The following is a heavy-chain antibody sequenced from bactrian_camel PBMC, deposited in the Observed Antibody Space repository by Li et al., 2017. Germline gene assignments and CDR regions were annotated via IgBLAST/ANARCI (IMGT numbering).Heavy chain of an antibody. CDR2: IYSDGSNT. Sequence: QLVESGGDSVQPGGSLTLSCVVSGFSFADYHAGWIRRPPGKGLEWVSHIYSDGSNTYYADSVKGRFTISRDNAKNTVSLQMNSLKTEDTAVYYCATDILSSPWGQGTQVTVS. CDR1: GFSFADYH. CDR3: ATDILSSP. J-gene: IGHJ4*01. D-gene: IGHD6*01. V-gene: IGHV3-2*01.